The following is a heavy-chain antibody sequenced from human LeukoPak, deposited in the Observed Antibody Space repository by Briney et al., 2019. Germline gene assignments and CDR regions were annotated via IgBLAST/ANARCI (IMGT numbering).Heavy chain of an antibody. CDR2: INGDGTTT. J-gene: IGHJ5*02. CDR3: ARGFGELSLGWSDP. Sequence: GGSLRLSCAASGFTFSSYWMHWVRHAPGKGLVWVSRINGDGTTTTYADSVKGRFTISRDNAKNTLYLQMNTLRAEDTAVYYCARGFGELSLGWSDPWGQGTLVTVSS. D-gene: IGHD3-10*01. V-gene: IGHV3-74*01. CDR1: GFTFSSYW.